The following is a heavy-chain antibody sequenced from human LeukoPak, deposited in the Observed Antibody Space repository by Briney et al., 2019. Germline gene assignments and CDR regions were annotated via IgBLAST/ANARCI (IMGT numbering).Heavy chain of an antibody. CDR2: INLSGGGT. V-gene: IGHV1-46*01. J-gene: IGHJ3*01. CDR1: GYTIISYY. Sequence: ASVKVSCKASGYTIISYYMHWVRQAPGQGLEWMGIINLSGGGTSYAQKFQGRVTMTRDTSTRIVYMELSSLRFEDTAVYYCASPRATDAFDVWGQGTMVTVSS. CDR3: ASPRATDAFDV.